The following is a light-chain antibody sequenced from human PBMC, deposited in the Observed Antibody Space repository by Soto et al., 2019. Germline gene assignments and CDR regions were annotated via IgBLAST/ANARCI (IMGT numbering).Light chain of an antibody. CDR1: QSLLHSNGYKY. CDR3: MQTLQTPRA. V-gene: IGKV2-28*01. CDR2: LGS. J-gene: IGKJ1*01. Sequence: DIVMTQSPLSLPVTPGEPASISCRSSQSLLHSNGYKYLDWYLQKPGQSPQLLIYLGSNRAPGVRDRFSGSGSGTDFTLKISRVDAEDVGVYYCMQTLQTPRAFGQGTKVEIK.